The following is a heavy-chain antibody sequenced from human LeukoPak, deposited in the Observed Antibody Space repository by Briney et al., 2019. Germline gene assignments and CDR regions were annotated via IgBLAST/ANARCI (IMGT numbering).Heavy chain of an antibody. V-gene: IGHV1-2*02. Sequence: ASVKVSCKASGYTFTGYYMHWVRQAPGQGLEWMGWINPNSGGTNYAQKFQGRVTMTRDTSISTAYMELSRLRSDDTAVYYCARDGTQTYDFWSGYYSNYFDYWGQGTLVTVSS. CDR3: ARDGTQTYDFWSGYYSNYFDY. D-gene: IGHD3-3*01. CDR2: INPNSGGT. J-gene: IGHJ4*02. CDR1: GYTFTGYY.